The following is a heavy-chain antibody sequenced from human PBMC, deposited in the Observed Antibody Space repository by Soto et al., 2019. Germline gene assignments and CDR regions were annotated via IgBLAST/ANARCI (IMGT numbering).Heavy chain of an antibody. CDR1: GGSLSGYQ. Sequence: QVQLQQWGAGLLKPSETLSLTCAVNGGSLSGYQWTWIRQTPGKGLEWIGEINDSGNINYNPSLKCRVTIFLDTPKKHISLKLNSLTAADSAVYYCARGLILWFGELSRRGGYYYYMDVWAKGTTVTVSS. J-gene: IGHJ6*03. CDR3: ARGLILWFGELSRRGGYYYYMDV. D-gene: IGHD3-10*01. CDR2: INDSGNI. V-gene: IGHV4-34*01.